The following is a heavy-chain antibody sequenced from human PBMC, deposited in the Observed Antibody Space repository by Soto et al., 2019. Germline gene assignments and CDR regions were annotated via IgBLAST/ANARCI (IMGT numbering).Heavy chain of an antibody. V-gene: IGHV3-23*01. CDR3: AKGNDFWSGYLSVYFAY. J-gene: IGHJ4*02. CDR1: GFTCSSDA. Sequence: EVQLLASGGGLVQPGGSLRLSCAASGFTCSSDAMSWVRPAPGQGLEWVSAISGSGGSPYYADSVKGRFTISRDNPKNTRDLQMNSRRAEDTAVYYCAKGNDFWSGYLSVYFAYWGQGTLVTVSS. D-gene: IGHD3-3*01. CDR2: ISGSGGSP.